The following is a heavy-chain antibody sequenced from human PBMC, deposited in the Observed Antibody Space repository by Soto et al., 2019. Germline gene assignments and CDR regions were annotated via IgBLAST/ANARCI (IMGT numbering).Heavy chain of an antibody. CDR1: GFIFSSYA. CDR2: ISYDGSNK. Sequence: GGALRLSCAASGFIFSSYAMHWVRQAPGKGLEWVAVISYDGSNKYYADSVKGRFTISRDNSKNTLYLQMNSLRAEDTAVYYCAREDRDIVVVPAAILPDYWGQGTLVTVSS. D-gene: IGHD2-2*02. V-gene: IGHV3-30-3*01. CDR3: AREDRDIVVVPAAILPDY. J-gene: IGHJ4*02.